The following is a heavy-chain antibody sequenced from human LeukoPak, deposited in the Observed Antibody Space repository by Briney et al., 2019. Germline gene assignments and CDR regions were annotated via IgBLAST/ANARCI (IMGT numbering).Heavy chain of an antibody. CDR1: GGSFSGYY. CDR2: INHSGST. V-gene: IGHV4-34*01. CDR3: ARVRGYSYWVLNP. D-gene: IGHD5-18*01. Sequence: SETLSLTCAVYGGSFSGYYWSWIRQPPGKGLEWIGEINHSGSTNYNPSLKSRVTISVDTSKNQFSLKLSSVTAADTAVYYCARVRGYSYWVLNPWGQGTLVTVSS. J-gene: IGHJ5*02.